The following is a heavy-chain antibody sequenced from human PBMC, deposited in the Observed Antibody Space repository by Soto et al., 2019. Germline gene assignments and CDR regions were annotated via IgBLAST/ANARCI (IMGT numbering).Heavy chain of an antibody. Sequence: ASVNRSCTASGYTFTSYGISWVRQAPGQGLEWMGWISAYNGNTNYAQKLQGRVTMTTDTSTSTAYMELRSLRSDDTAVYYCARVIKWEAYCGEWGKRYLVSVSS. D-gene: IGHD2-21*01. J-gene: IGHJ4*02. CDR2: ISAYNGNT. CDR1: GYTFTSYG. CDR3: ARVIKWEAYCGE. V-gene: IGHV1-18*01.